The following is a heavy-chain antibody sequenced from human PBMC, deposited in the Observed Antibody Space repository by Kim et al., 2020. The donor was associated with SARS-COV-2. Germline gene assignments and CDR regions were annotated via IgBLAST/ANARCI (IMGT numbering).Heavy chain of an antibody. CDR1: GFTFSSYG. V-gene: IGHV3-33*05. D-gene: IGHD3-9*01. CDR3: ARDLYFAPPYYYYGMDV. J-gene: IGHJ6*02. CDR2: ISYDGSNK. Sequence: GWSLRLSCAASGFTFSSYGMHWVRQAPGKGLEWVAVISYDGSNKYYADSVKGRFTISRDNSKNTLYLQMNSLRAEDTAVYYCARDLYFAPPYYYYGMDVWGQGTTVTVSS.